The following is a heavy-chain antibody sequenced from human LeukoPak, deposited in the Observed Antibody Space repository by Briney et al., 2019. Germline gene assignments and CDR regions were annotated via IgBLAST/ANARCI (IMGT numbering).Heavy chain of an antibody. CDR1: GGSFSGYY. CDR3: ARRWGNPYYYDSSGYFNWFDP. Sequence: SETLSLTCAVYGGSFSGYYWSWIRQPPGKGLEWIGEINRSGTTNYNPSLKSRVTISVDTSKNQFSLKLSSVTAADTAVYYCARRWGNPYYYDSSGYFNWFDPWGQGTLVTVSS. V-gene: IGHV4-34*01. J-gene: IGHJ5*02. D-gene: IGHD3-22*01. CDR2: INRSGTT.